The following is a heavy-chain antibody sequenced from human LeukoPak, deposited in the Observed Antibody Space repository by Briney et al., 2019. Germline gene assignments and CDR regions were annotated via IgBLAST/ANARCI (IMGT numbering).Heavy chain of an antibody. J-gene: IGHJ3*02. CDR2: IYPGDSDT. V-gene: IGHV5-51*01. D-gene: IGHD3-22*01. CDR3: ARQRMIVVVHHDAFDI. CDR1: GYSFTSYW. Sequence: GESLQISCKGSGYSFTSYWIGWVRQMPGKGLEWMGIIYPGDSDTRYSPSFQGQVTISADKSISTAYLQWSSLKASDTAMYYCARQRMIVVVHHDAFDIWGQGTMVTVSS.